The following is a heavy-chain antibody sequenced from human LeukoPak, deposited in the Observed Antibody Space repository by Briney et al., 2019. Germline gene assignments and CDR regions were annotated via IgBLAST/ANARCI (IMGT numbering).Heavy chain of an antibody. CDR3: AALIVVVPAARDY. CDR1: GGSISSGGYS. V-gene: IGHV4-30-2*01. CDR2: IYHSGST. Sequence: PSETLSLTCAVSGGSISSGGYSWSWLRQPPGKGLEWIGYIYHSGSTYYNPSLKSRVTISVDRSKNQFSLKLSSVTAADTAVYYCAALIVVVPAARDYWGQGTLVTVSS. J-gene: IGHJ4*02. D-gene: IGHD2-2*01.